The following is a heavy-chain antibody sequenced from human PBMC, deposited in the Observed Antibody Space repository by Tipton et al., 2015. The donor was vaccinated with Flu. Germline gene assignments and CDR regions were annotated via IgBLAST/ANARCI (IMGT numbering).Heavy chain of an antibody. CDR1: GYSISSDYY. Sequence: TLSLTCTVSGYSISSDYYWGWIRQPPGKGLEWIGHIYYIGSTYYNPSLKSRVTISVDTSKNQFSLKLSSVTAADTAVYYCARMEWTVTTPRYFDLWGRGTLVTVSS. J-gene: IGHJ2*01. V-gene: IGHV4-38-2*02. D-gene: IGHD4-17*01. CDR2: IYYIGST. CDR3: ARMEWTVTTPRYFDL.